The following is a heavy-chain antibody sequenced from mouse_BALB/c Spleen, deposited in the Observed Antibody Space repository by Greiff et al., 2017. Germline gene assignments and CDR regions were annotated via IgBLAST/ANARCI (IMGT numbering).Heavy chain of an antibody. CDR1: GFTFSSYT. J-gene: IGHJ1*01. V-gene: IGHV5-6-4*01. CDR2: ISSGGSYT. D-gene: IGHD2-2*01. CDR3: TRDLDGYDVWYFDV. Sequence: EVHLVESGGGLVKPGGSLKLSCAASGFTFSSYTMSWVRQTPEKRLEWVATISSGGSYTYYPDSVKGRFTISRDNAKNTLYLQMSSLKSEDTAMYYCTRDLDGYDVWYFDVWGAGTTVTVSS.